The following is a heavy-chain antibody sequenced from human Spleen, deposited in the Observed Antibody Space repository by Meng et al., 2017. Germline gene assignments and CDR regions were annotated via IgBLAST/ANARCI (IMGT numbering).Heavy chain of an antibody. V-gene: IGHV5-51*01. CDR3: ARFGGPQLARNWFDS. J-gene: IGHJ5*01. Sequence: GGSLRLSCKGSGYRFTSSWIAWVRQMPGKGLEWMGIIYVGDSDTRYSPSFQGQVTMSLDKSISTAYLQWSSLKASDTAMYYCARFGGPQLARNWFDSWGQGNRVTVDS. D-gene: IGHD6-13*01. CDR1: GYRFTSSW. CDR2: IYVGDSDT.